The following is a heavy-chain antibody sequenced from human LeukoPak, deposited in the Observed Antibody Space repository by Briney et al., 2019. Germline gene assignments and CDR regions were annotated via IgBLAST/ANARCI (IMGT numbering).Heavy chain of an antibody. V-gene: IGHV3-72*01. CDR1: GFTFSSYS. Sequence: GGSLRLSCAASGFTFSSYSMNWVRQAPGKGLEWVGRTRDKAHSYTTEYAASVKGRFTISRDDSKNSLYLQMNSLKTEDTAVYYCARGLNGNDFGDIHWGQGTLVTVSS. CDR2: TRDKAHSYTT. J-gene: IGHJ4*02. D-gene: IGHD5-12*01. CDR3: ARGLNGNDFGDIH.